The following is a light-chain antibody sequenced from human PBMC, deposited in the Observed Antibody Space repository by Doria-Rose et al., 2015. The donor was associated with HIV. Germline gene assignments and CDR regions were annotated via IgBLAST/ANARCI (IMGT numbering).Light chain of an antibody. CDR2: DNN. CDR3: QSYDSSLSGSV. V-gene: IGLV1-40*02. CDR1: SSNIGAGNA. Sequence: QSVLTQPPSVSGAPGQRVTISCAGSSSNIGAGNAVHWYQQLPGTAPKLLIYDNNNRPSGVPDRFSGSKSGTSASPAITGLQADDEADYYCQSYDSSLSGSVFGGGTKLTVL. J-gene: IGLJ2*01.